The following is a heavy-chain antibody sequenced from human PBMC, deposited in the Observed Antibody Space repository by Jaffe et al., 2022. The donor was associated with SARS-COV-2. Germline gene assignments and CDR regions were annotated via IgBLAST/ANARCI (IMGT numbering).Heavy chain of an antibody. V-gene: IGHV1-3*01. J-gene: IGHJ4*02. CDR3: ARDRTPRYYDSSGYYYPY. D-gene: IGHD3-22*01. Sequence: QVQLVQSGAEVKKPGASVKVSCKASGYTFTSYAMHWVRQAPGQRLEWMGWINAGNGNTKYSQKFQGRVTITRDTSASTAYMELSSLRSEDTAVYYCARDRTPRYYDSSGYYYPYWGQGTLVTVSS. CDR2: INAGNGNT. CDR1: GYTFTSYA.